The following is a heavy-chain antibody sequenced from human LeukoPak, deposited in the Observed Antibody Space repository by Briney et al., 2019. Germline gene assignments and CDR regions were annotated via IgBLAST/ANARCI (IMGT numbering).Heavy chain of an antibody. CDR1: GFTFSGSA. CDR2: IRSKAKNYAT. V-gene: IGHV3-73*01. J-gene: IGHJ4*02. D-gene: IGHD3-9*01. CDR3: ARLSVGYDILTGYEY. Sequence: GGSLRLSCAASGFTFSGSAMHWVRQASGKGLEWVGRIRSKAKNYATEYAASVQGRFIISRDDSNNMAYLQMNSLKTEDTAVYYCARLSVGYDILTGYEYWGQGTLVAVSS.